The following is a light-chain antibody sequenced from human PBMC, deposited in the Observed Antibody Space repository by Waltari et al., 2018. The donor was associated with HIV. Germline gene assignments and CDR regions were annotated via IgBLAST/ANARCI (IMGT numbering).Light chain of an antibody. CDR2: LRTNGSH. J-gene: IGLJ2*01. Sequence: QVVLTQSPSASASLGAAVKLTCPLSSGHTNYAIAWHQQQPEKGPRYLMRLRTNGSHTKGDGIPDRFSGSSSGAERYLTISSLQSEDEADYYCQTWGTGIVVFGGGTKLTVL. CDR3: QTWGTGIVV. CDR1: SGHTNYA. V-gene: IGLV4-69*01.